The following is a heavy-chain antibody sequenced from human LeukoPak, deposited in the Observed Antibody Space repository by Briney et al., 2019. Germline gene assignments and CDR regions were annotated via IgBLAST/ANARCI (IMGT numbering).Heavy chain of an antibody. CDR1: GGSFSGYY. V-gene: IGHV4-34*01. Sequence: SETLSLTCAVYGGSFSGYYWSWIRQHPGKGLEWIGEINHRGSTNYNPSLKSRVTISVDTSKNQFSLKLSSVTAADTAVYYCARLHGIALFDPWGEGTVVSVSS. J-gene: IGHJ5*02. D-gene: IGHD2-15*01. CDR3: ARLHGIALFDP. CDR2: INHRGST.